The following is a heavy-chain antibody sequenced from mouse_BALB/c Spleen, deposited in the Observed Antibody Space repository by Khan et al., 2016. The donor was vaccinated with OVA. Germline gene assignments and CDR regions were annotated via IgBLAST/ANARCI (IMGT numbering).Heavy chain of an antibody. J-gene: IGHJ3*01. V-gene: IGHV1-77*01. CDR2: ISPGSGDT. D-gene: IGHD1-2*01. Sequence: QVRLQQSGAELARPGASVKLSCKASGYTFTDYYINWVKQRTGQGLEWIGEISPGSGDTYYNEKFTGKATLTADKSSSTVYMQLSSLTAEASAVYFCARRNYCGYTFAYWGQGTLVTVSA. CDR3: ARRNYCGYTFAY. CDR1: GYTFTDYY.